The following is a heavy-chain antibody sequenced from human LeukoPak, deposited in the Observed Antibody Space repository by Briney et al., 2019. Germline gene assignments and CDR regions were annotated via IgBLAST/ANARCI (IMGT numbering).Heavy chain of an antibody. CDR2: IYYSGST. CDR3: ASAPYY. Sequence: PSETLSLTCTVSGGSISSYYWSWIRQPPGKGLEWIGYIYYSGSTNYNPSLKSRVTISVDTSKNQFSLKLSFVTAADTAVYYCASAPYYWGQGILVTVSS. J-gene: IGHJ4*02. V-gene: IGHV4-59*01. CDR1: GGSISSYY. D-gene: IGHD2-21*01.